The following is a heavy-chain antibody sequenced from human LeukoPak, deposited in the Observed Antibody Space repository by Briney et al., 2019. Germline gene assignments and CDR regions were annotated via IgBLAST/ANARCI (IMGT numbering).Heavy chain of an antibody. Sequence: TGESLRLSCAASGFTFSNYGMSWVRQAPGKGLEWVSVIRGGGGGTYYADSVKGRFTISRDNSKNTVYLQMNSLRAEDTAVYYCVKARMPHCGTDCLESWGQGTLVTVSS. J-gene: IGHJ4*02. CDR1: GFTFSNYG. V-gene: IGHV3-23*01. CDR3: VKARMPHCGTDCLES. CDR2: IRGGGGGT. D-gene: IGHD2-21*02.